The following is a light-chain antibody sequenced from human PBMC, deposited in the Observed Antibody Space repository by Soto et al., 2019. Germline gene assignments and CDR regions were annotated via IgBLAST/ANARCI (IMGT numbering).Light chain of an antibody. CDR2: RNN. V-gene: IGLV1-47*01. J-gene: IGLJ2*01. CDR3: AACDDSLSVVV. Sequence: QTVVTQPPSASGTPGQRVTISCSGSSSNIGSNYVYWYQQLPGTAPKLLIYRNNHRPSGVPDRFSGSKSGTSASLAISGLRSEDEADYYCAACDDSLSVVVFGGGTKLTVL. CDR1: SSNIGSNY.